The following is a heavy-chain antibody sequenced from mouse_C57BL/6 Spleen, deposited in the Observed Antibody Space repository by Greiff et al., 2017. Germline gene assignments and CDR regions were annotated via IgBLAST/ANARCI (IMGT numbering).Heavy chain of an antibody. CDR3: ERGPIYYGNYGGYFEV. CDR1: GFTFSDYG. D-gene: IGHD2-1*01. Sequence: EVKLMESGGGLVKPGGSLTLSCAASGFTFSDYGMHWVRQAPEKGLGWVAYIISGSSTIYYADTVKGRFTISRDNAKNTLFLQMTSLRSGDTAMYDSERGPIYYGNYGGYFEVWGTGTTVTVSS. CDR2: IISGSSTI. V-gene: IGHV5-17*01. J-gene: IGHJ1*03.